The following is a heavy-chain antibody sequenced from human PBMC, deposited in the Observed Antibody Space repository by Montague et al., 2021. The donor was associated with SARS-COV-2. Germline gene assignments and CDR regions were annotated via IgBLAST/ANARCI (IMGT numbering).Heavy chain of an antibody. D-gene: IGHD6-6*01. CDR1: GDSVSNNRAA. V-gene: IGHV6-1*01. J-gene: IGHJ4*02. CDR3: VRSQYSNTWFFDY. CDR2: TYFRTQWFH. Sequence: CAISGDSVSNNRAAWNWIRQSPSGGLQWLGRTYFRTQWFHHYAPXVEGRITVNADASKNHFSLQLTSVTPEDWAKYFCVRSQYSNTWFFDYWGQGAQVTVSS.